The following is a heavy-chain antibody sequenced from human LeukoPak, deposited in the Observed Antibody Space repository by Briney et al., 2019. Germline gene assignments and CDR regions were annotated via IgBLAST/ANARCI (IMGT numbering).Heavy chain of an antibody. J-gene: IGHJ6*04. CDR3: AKVTVAGNYYYYYGMDV. CDR2: ISGSGGST. D-gene: IGHD6-19*01. Sequence: GGSLRLSCAASGFTFSSYAMSWVRQAPGKGLEWVSDISGSGGSTYYADSVKGRFTISRDNSKNTLYLQINSLRAEDTAVYYCAKVTVAGNYYYYYGMDVWGKGTTVTVSS. CDR1: GFTFSSYA. V-gene: IGHV3-23*01.